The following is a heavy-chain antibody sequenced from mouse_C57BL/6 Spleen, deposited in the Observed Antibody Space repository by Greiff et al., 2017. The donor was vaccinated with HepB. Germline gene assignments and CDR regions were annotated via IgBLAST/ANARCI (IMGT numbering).Heavy chain of an antibody. CDR1: GFTFSSYA. Sequence: EVHLVESGGGLVKPGGSLKLSCAASGFTFSSYAMSWVRQTPEKRLEWVATISDGGSYTYYPDNVKGRLTISRDNAKNNLYLQMSHLKSEDTAMYYCARDRSYYASFAYWGQGTLVTVSA. J-gene: IGHJ3*01. D-gene: IGHD2-10*01. V-gene: IGHV5-4*01. CDR3: ARDRSYYASFAY. CDR2: ISDGGSYT.